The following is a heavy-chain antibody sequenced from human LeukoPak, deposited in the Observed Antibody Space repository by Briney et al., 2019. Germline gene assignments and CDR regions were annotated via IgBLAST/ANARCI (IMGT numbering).Heavy chain of an antibody. Sequence: SETLSLTCTVSGGSITSHYWSWIRQPPGKGLEWIGYIYYSGSTNYNPSLKSRVTMSVDTSGNQISLKLSSVIAADTAMYYCARTLAAATYYLDYWGQGTLVTVSS. CDR3: ARTLAAATYYLDY. V-gene: IGHV4-59*11. CDR2: IYYSGST. D-gene: IGHD6-13*01. J-gene: IGHJ4*02. CDR1: GGSITSHY.